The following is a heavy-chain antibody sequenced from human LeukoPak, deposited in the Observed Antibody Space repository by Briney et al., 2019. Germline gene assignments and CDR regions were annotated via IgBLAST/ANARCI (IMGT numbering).Heavy chain of an antibody. V-gene: IGHV3-66*04. J-gene: IGHJ3*02. D-gene: IGHD5-12*01. CDR1: GFTVSSNY. Sequence: PGGSLRLSCAASGFTVSSNYMSWVRQAPGKGLEWVSVIYSGGSTYYADSVKGRFTISRDNSKNTLYLQMNSLRAEDTAVYYCARLVATGAFDIWGQGTMVTVSS. CDR3: ARLVATGAFDI. CDR2: IYSGGST.